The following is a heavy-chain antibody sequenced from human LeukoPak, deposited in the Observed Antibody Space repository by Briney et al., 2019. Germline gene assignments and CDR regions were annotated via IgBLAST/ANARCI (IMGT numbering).Heavy chain of an antibody. CDR3: ATLALRTSCPFDY. CDR1: GGTFSTNA. D-gene: IGHD2-2*01. CDR2: IIPIFGTA. Sequence: SVELCCKPSGGTFSTNAISWVRQAPGQGLEWRGGIIPIFGTANYAQKLQGRVTITTDESTSTAYMELSSLRSEDTAVYYCATLALRTSCPFDYWGQGTLVTVSS. J-gene: IGHJ4*02. V-gene: IGHV1-69*05.